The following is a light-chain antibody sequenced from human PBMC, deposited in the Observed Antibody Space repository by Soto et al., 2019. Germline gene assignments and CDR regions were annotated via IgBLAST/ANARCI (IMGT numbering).Light chain of an antibody. CDR2: SAS. V-gene: IGKV3-20*01. CDR3: QQYGSSWT. Sequence: IVLTQSPGTLSLYPGERATLTCRASQSVSNNYLAWYQQKPGQAPRLLIYSASRRATGIPDRFSGSGSGTDFTLTISRLEPEDFAVYYCQQYGSSWTFDQGAKVDVK. J-gene: IGKJ1*01. CDR1: QSVSNNY.